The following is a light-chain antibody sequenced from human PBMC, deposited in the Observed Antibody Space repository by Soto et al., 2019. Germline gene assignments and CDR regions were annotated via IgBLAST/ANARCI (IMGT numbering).Light chain of an antibody. V-gene: IGKV1-12*01. Sequence: DIQMTQSPSSVSASVGDRVTITCRASQVIDSWLAWYQQKPGKAPKLLIYAASSLQSGVPSRFSGSGSGTDFTFTISSLQPEDFATYSCQQGSSFPWTFGQGTKVEIK. CDR1: QVIDSW. J-gene: IGKJ1*01. CDR2: AAS. CDR3: QQGSSFPWT.